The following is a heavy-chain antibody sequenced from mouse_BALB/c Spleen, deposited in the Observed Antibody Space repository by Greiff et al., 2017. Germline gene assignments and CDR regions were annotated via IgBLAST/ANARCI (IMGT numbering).Heavy chain of an antibody. D-gene: IGHD2-2*01. CDR3: ARGNYGYDEGYYYAMDY. V-gene: IGHV1S137*01. Sequence: VQLQESGAELVRPGVSVKISCKGSGYTFTDYAMHWVKQSHAKSLEWIGVISTYYGDASYNQKFKGKATMTVDKSSSTAYMELARLTSEDSAIYYCARGNYGYDEGYYYAMDYWGQGTSVTVSS. CDR1: GYTFTDYA. J-gene: IGHJ4*01. CDR2: ISTYYGDA.